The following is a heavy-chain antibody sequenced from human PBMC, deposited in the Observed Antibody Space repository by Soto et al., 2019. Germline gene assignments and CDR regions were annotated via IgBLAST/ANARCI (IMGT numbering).Heavy chain of an antibody. V-gene: IGHV3-48*03. J-gene: IGHJ4*02. CDR1: GFLFRNYE. CDR2: ISTTGGHV. CDR3: VSQPHWARPFES. Sequence: EVRLVESGGDLVKSGGSLRLSCVGSGFLFRNYEMNWVRQAPGKGLEWLAHISTTGGHVSESDSVKGRFTISRDNTKHTLYLQMNRLRTEGTGVYYCVSQPHWARPFESWGQGTPVNVSS. D-gene: IGHD7-27*01.